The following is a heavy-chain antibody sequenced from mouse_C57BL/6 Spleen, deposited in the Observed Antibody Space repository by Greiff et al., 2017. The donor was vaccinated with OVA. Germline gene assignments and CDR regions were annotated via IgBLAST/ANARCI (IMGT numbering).Heavy chain of an antibody. V-gene: IGHV1-26*01. CDR3: AREITTFDY. D-gene: IGHD1-1*01. CDR2: INPNNGGT. Sequence: VQLQQSGPELVKPGASVKISCKASGYTFTDYYMNWVKQSHGKSLEWIGNINPNNGGTNYNQKFKDKATLTVDKSSSTAYMELRSLTSEDSAVYYCAREITTFDYWGQGTTLTVSS. CDR1: GYTFTDYY. J-gene: IGHJ2*01.